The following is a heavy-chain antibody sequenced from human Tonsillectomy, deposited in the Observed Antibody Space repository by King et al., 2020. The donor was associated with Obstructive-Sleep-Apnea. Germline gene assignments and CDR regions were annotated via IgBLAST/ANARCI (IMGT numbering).Heavy chain of an antibody. J-gene: IGHJ6*02. CDR3: ARLSGSGRSYYYYGMDV. CDR1: GGSISSYY. CDR2: IFYSGST. D-gene: IGHD3-10*01. V-gene: IGHV4-59*01. Sequence: QLQESGPGLVKPSETLSLTCTVSGGSISSYYWSWIRQPPGKGLEWIGYIFYSGSTKYNPSLKSRVPMSVDTSKHQFSMKRSSVTAADPASYYCARLSGSGRSYYYYGMDVWGQGTTVTVSS.